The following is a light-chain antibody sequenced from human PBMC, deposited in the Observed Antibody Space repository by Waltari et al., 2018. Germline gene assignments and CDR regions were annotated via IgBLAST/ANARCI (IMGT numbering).Light chain of an antibody. Sequence: QTVVTQELSSSVSPGGPVTLTRALSSGSPSPTSNATWYQQTPGQAPRTLVYKANARSSGVPDRFSGSILGNTAALTITWAQADDESDYYCALYMGSGIWVFGGGTRLTVL. CDR2: KAN. J-gene: IGLJ3*02. CDR3: ALYMGSGIWV. CDR1: SGSPSPTSN. V-gene: IGLV8-61*01.